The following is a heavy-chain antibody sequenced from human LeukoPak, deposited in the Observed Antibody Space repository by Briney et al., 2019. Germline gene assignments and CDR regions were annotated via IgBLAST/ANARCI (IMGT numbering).Heavy chain of an antibody. J-gene: IGHJ4*02. CDR1: GGSISSSSYY. V-gene: IGHV4-39*01. CDR3: ARQKGYSSGWYFDY. D-gene: IGHD6-19*01. CDR2: IYYSGST. Sequence: KPSETLSLTCTVSGGSISSSSYYWGWIRQPPGKGLGGIGSIYYSGSTYYNPSLKSRVTISVDTSKNQFSLKLSSVTAADTAVYYCARQKGYSSGWYFDYWGQGTLVTVSA.